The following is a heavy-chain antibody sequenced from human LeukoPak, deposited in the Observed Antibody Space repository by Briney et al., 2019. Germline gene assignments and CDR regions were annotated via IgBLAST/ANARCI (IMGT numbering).Heavy chain of an antibody. CDR2: INPNSGGT. J-gene: IGHJ4*02. D-gene: IGHD6-13*01. Sequence: GASVKVSCKASGYTFTGYYMHWVRQAPGQGLEWMGWINPNSGGTNYAQKFQGRVTMTRDTSISTAYMELSRLRSEDTAVYYCARLGGELVPFFDYWGQGTLVTVSS. CDR3: ARLGGELVPFFDY. V-gene: IGHV1-2*02. CDR1: GYTFTGYY.